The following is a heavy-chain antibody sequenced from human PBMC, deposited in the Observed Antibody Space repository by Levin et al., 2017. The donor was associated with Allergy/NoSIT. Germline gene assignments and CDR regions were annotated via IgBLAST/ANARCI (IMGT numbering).Heavy chain of an antibody. V-gene: IGHV4-39*01. D-gene: IGHD3-10*01. CDR3: ARHTALLWFEELVFDS. CDR2: IYYSGTT. Sequence: GSLRLSCTVSGGSFITSSYFWAWIRQPPGKGLEWPGSIYYSGTTYYNPSLKSRLTISIDTSTNQFSLKLRSVNAADTAVYYCARHTALLWFEELVFDSWGQGNLVAVSS. J-gene: IGHJ4*02. CDR1: GGSFITSSYF.